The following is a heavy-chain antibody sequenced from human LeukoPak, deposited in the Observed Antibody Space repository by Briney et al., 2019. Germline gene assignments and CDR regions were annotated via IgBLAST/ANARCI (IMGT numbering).Heavy chain of an antibody. Sequence: SQTLSLTCTVSGGSISSGGYYWSWIRQHPGKGLEWIGYIYYSGSTYYNPSLKSRVTISVDTSKNQFSLKLSSVTAADTAVYYCARGKVDTASYYFDYWGQGTLVTVSS. CDR3: ARGKVDTASYYFDY. D-gene: IGHD5-18*01. J-gene: IGHJ4*02. CDR1: GGSISSGGYY. CDR2: IYYSGST. V-gene: IGHV4-31*03.